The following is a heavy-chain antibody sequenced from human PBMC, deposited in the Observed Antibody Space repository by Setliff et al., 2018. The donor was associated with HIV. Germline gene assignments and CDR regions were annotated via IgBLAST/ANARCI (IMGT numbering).Heavy chain of an antibody. CDR3: ARGVGEYYNFWSGYPAWYFDL. J-gene: IGHJ2*01. CDR1: GDSIRSNFNY. Sequence: SETLSLTCTVSGDSIRSNFNYWGWIRQPPGKGLEWIGIIYYSGSNYDNPSLKNRVAMSMDTSRNQFSLKLSSVTAADTAVYYCARGVGEYYNFWSGYPAWYFDLWGRGTLVTVSS. CDR2: IYYSGSN. D-gene: IGHD3-3*01. V-gene: IGHV4-39*07.